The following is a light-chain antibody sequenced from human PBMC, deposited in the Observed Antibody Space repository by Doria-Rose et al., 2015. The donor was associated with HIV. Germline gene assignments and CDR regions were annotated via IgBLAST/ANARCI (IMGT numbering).Light chain of an antibody. CDR1: QDISNY. CDR3: QQYDDLPYT. V-gene: IGKV1-33*01. Sequence: DIRLPQSPSSLSASVVDRLTITCPASQDISNYLNWYQQKPGKAPKLLIYDASNLEGGVPLRFSGSGSGTDFTFTISSLQPEDIATYYCQQYDDLPYTFGQGTNLKIK. CDR2: DAS. J-gene: IGKJ2*01.